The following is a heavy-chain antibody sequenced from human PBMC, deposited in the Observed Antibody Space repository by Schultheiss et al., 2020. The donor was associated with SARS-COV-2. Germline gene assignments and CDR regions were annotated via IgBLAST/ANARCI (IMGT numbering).Heavy chain of an antibody. D-gene: IGHD2-21*01. V-gene: IGHV4-31*03. J-gene: IGHJ4*02. CDR1: GGSISSGGYY. CDR2: IYYSGST. CDR3: ARYYCGGDCYWDY. Sequence: SETLSLTCTVSGGSISSGGYYWSWIRQHPGKGLEWIGYIYYSGSTYYNPSLKSRVTISVDTSKNQFSLKLSSVTAADTAVYYCARYYCGGDCYWDYWGQGTLVTVSS.